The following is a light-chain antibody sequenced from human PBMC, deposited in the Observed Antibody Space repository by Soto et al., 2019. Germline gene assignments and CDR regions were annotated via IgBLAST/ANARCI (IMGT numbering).Light chain of an antibody. CDR1: QSVLYSSNNKNY. CDR3: QQYYSTPPT. Sequence: IVMTQSPDSLAVSLGESATINCKSSQSVLYSSNNKNYLAWYQQKPGQPPKLLIYWASTRESGVPDRFSGSGSGKDFTLTISSLQAEDVAVHYCQQYYSTPPTFGGGNKVDIX. J-gene: IGKJ4*01. CDR2: WAS. V-gene: IGKV4-1*01.